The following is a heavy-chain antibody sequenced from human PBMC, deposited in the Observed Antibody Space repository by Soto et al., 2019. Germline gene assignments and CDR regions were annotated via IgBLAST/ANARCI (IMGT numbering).Heavy chain of an antibody. CDR1: GGTFSTYA. V-gene: IGHV1-69*12. Sequence: QVQLVQSGAEVKKPESSVKVSCNAPGGTFSTYAISWVRQAPGQGLEWMGGIIPMFGTANYAQRFQDRVTITAEASTNTVYMELSSLRSEDTAVYFCASGIQLWLRRINNGYSGWGQGTLVTVSS. J-gene: IGHJ4*02. CDR3: ASGIQLWLRRINNGYSG. CDR2: IIPMFGTA. D-gene: IGHD5-18*01.